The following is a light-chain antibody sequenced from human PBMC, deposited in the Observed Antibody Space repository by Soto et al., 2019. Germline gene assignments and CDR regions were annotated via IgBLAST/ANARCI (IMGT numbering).Light chain of an antibody. J-gene: IGLJ1*01. CDR2: EVS. CDR1: SSDIGDYNY. CDR3: SSYTSTSSYV. Sequence: QSALTQPASVSGSPGQSITISCTGTSSDIGDYNYVSWYQQHPGKAPKLMIYEVSKRPSGISNRFSGSKSGNTASLTISGLQADDEADYYCSSYTSTSSYVFGTGTKLTVL. V-gene: IGLV2-14*01.